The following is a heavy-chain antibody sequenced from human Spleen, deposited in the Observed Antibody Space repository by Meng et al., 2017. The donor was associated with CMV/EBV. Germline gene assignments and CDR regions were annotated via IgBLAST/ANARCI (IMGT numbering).Heavy chain of an antibody. J-gene: IGHJ6*02. CDR3: AREYKACGGDCYSYYYYYGMDV. D-gene: IGHD2-21*01. V-gene: IGHV1-69*05. CDR1: GGTFSSDA. Sequence: SVKVSCKASGGTFSSDAISWVRQAPGQGLEWMRGIIPIFGTANSAQKFQGRFTITTDESTSTAYMELSSLRAEDTAVYYCAREYKACGGDCYSYYYYYGMDVWGQGTTVTVSS. CDR2: IIPIFGTA.